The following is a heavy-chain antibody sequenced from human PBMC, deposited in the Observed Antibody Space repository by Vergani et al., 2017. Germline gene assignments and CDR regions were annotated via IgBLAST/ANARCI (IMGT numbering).Heavy chain of an antibody. CDR2: IYYSGST. Sequence: QVQLQESGPGLVKPSETLSLTCTVSGGSISSYYWSWIRQPPGKGLEWIGYIYYSGSTNSNPSLKSRVTISVDTSKNQFSLKLSSVTAADTALYYCARGGRIVGATHFDYWGQGTLVTVSS. J-gene: IGHJ4*02. V-gene: IGHV4-59*01. CDR1: GGSISSYY. D-gene: IGHD1-26*01. CDR3: ARGGRIVGATHFDY.